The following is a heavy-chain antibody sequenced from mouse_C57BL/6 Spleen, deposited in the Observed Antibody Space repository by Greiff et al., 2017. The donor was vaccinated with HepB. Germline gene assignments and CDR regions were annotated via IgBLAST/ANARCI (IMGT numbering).Heavy chain of an antibody. D-gene: IGHD1-1*01. J-gene: IGHJ3*02. CDR1: GFTFSSYT. Sequence: EVKLVESGGGLVKPGGSLKLSCAASGFTFSSYTMSWVRQTPEKRLEWVATISGGGGNTYYPDSVKGRFTISRDNAKNTLYLQMSSLRSEDTALYYSARRESYYARESGYWGEETLFTVSA. CDR2: ISGGGGNT. CDR3: ARRESYYARESGY. V-gene: IGHV5-9*01.